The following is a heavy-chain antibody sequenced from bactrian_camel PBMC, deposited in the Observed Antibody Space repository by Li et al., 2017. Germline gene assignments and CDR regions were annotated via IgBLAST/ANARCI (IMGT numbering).Heavy chain of an antibody. J-gene: IGHJ6*01. CDR1: GYNSDKFS. D-gene: IGHD6*01. CDR3: AADQWAGNACVTRRDGDFNY. V-gene: IGHV3S63*01. CDR2: IDSDGST. Sequence: HVQLVESGGGSFQAGNSLTLSCKISGYNSDKFSMGWFRQRVGMQREGVAAIDSDGSTSYADSVKGRFTISQDNAKNTLYLQMNSLKPEDTAIYYCAADQWAGNACVTRRDGDFNYWGQGTQVTVS.